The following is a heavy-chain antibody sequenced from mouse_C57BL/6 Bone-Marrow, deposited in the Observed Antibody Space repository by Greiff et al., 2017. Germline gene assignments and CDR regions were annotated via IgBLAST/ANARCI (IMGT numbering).Heavy chain of an antibody. CDR2: IYPGDGDT. CDR3: ARGYGSSSPWFAY. Sequence: QVQLQQSGAELVKPGASVKISCKASGYAFSSYWMNWVKQRPGKGLEWIGQIYPGDGDTNYNGKFKGKATLTADKSSSTAYMQLSSLTAEDSAVYCCARGYGSSSPWFAYWGQGTLVTVSA. CDR1: GYAFSSYW. V-gene: IGHV1-80*01. J-gene: IGHJ3*01. D-gene: IGHD1-1*01.